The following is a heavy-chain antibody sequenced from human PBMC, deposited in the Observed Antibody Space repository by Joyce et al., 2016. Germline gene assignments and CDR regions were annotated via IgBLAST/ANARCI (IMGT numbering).Heavy chain of an antibody. J-gene: IGHJ4*02. CDR1: GGSVSSDDHY. D-gene: IGHD4-23*01. CDR3: ARVQAEDDNGGNTYFDY. V-gene: IGHV4-30-4*01. CDR2: IYYSGRT. Sequence: QVHLQESGPGLLKPSQTLSLTCTVSGGSVSSDDHYWGWIRRPPGKGLEWIGYIYYSGRTYYNPSLQSRVTISVDTSKNQFSLKLPYVTAADTAVYYCARVQAEDDNGGNTYFDYWGQGALVTVSS.